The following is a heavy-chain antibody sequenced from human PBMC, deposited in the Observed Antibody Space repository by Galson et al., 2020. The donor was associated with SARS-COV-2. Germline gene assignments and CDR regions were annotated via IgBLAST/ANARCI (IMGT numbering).Heavy chain of an antibody. CDR1: GGSISSGGYY. V-gene: IGHV4-31*03. CDR3: ARSKVATGRDYYDYGMGV. J-gene: IGHJ6*02. CDR2: IYYSGNT. Sequence: SETLSLTCTVSGGSISSGGYYWSWIRQPPGKGLEWIGHIYYSGNTYYNPSLKSRVTLSVDTSKNQLSLKLSSVTAADTAVYYCARSKVATGRDYYDYGMGVWGQGTTVTVSS. D-gene: IGHD5-12*01.